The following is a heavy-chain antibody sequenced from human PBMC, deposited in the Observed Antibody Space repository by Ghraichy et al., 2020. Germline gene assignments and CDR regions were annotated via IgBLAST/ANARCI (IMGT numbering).Heavy chain of an antibody. V-gene: IGHV4-39*07. CDR3: AREGVVVAATG. CDR2: IYYSGST. D-gene: IGHD2-15*01. CDR1: GGSISSSSYY. J-gene: IGHJ4*02. Sequence: SETLSLTCTVSGGSISSSSYYWGWIRQPPGKGLEWIGSIYYSGSTYYNPSLKSRVTISVDTSKNQFSLKLSSVTAADTAVYYCAREGVVVAATGWGQGTLVTVSS.